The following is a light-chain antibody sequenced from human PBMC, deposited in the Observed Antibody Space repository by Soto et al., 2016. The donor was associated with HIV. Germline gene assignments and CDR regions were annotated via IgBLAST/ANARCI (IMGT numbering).Light chain of an antibody. J-gene: IGLJ2*01. CDR2: DDS. Sequence: SYVLTQPPSLSVAPRKTARITCGGDNVGSKSVHWYQQKTGQAPVLVVYDDSDRPSGIPERFSGSNSGNTATLTISRVEAGDEADYYCQVWDVSSDHAVFGGGTKLTVL. CDR1: NVGSKS. V-gene: IGLV3-21*03. CDR3: QVWDVSSDHAV.